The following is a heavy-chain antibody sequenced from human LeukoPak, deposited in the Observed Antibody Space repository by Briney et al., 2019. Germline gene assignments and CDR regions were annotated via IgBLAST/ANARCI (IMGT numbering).Heavy chain of an antibody. Sequence: PSETLSLTCTVSGYSISSTYCWGWIRQPPGKGLEWIGRVCHSGSTYYNPSLKSRVSISVDTSQNQFSLKLSSLTAADTAVYYCARVLVVTAIESIDYWGQGTLVTVSS. V-gene: IGHV4-38-2*02. CDR2: VCHSGST. J-gene: IGHJ4*02. D-gene: IGHD2-21*02. CDR3: ARVLVVTAIESIDY. CDR1: GYSISSTYC.